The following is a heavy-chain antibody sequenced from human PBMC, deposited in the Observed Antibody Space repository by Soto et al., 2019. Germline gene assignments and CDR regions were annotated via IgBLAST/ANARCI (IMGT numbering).Heavy chain of an antibody. D-gene: IGHD5-18*01. J-gene: IGHJ3*02. Sequence: ASVKVSCKASGYTFTIYYMHWVLQAPGQGLEWMGIINPSGGSTSYAQKFQGRVTMTRDTSTSTVYMELSSLRSEDTAVYYCARVLIQLWLGVGAFDIWGQGTMVIVSS. CDR2: INPSGGST. V-gene: IGHV1-46*01. CDR1: GYTFTIYY. CDR3: ARVLIQLWLGVGAFDI.